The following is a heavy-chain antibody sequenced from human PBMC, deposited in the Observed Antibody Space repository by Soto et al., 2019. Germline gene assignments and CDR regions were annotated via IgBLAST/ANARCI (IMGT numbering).Heavy chain of an antibody. D-gene: IGHD6-6*01. CDR2: IYHSGST. Sequence: SETMSLACAVSGYSISRGYYWGWIRQPPGKGLEWIGSIYHSGSTYYNPSLKSRVTISVGTSKNQFSLKLSSVTAADTAVYDCAIVGPEQLPIILSHFDYWVQETWVTVSS. V-gene: IGHV4-38-2*01. CDR1: GYSISRGYY. J-gene: IGHJ4*02. CDR3: AIVGPEQLPIILSHFDY.